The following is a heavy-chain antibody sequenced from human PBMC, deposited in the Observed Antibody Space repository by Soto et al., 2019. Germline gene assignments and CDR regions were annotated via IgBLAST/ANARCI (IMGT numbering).Heavy chain of an antibody. V-gene: IGHV3-48*02. Sequence: GGSLRLSCASSVFTFITYSMNWVRQAPGKGLEWVSYISSSSSTIYYADSVKGRFTISRDNAKNSLYLQMNSLRDEDTAVYYCARDYYDSSGFYRDDAFDIWGQGTMVTVSS. CDR1: VFTFITYS. CDR2: ISSSSSTI. J-gene: IGHJ3*02. CDR3: ARDYYDSSGFYRDDAFDI. D-gene: IGHD3-22*01.